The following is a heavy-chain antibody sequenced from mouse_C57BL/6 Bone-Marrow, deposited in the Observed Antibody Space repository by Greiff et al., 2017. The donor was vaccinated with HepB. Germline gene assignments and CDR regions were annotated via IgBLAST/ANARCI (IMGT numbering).Heavy chain of an antibody. CDR3: ARSPQLGRVYFDV. CDR2: ISSGGSYT. CDR1: GFTFSSYG. D-gene: IGHD4-1*02. V-gene: IGHV5-6*01. J-gene: IGHJ1*03. Sequence: EVQRVESGGDLVKPGGSLKLSCAASGFTFSSYGMSWVRQTPDKRLEWVATISSGGSYTYYPDSVKGRFTISRDNAKNTLYLQMSSLKSEDTAMYYCARSPQLGRVYFDVWGTGTTVTVSS.